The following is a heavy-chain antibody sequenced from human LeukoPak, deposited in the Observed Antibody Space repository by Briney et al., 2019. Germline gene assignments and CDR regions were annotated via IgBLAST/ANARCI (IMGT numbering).Heavy chain of an antibody. J-gene: IGHJ4*02. CDR1: SYSISSSYY. CDR2: FYTTGNT. Sequence: PSETLSLTCAVSSYSISSSYYWSWTRQPAGKGLDLIWRFYTTGNTKHNPSLKGRVTISIDTYKQQFSVKVSSVTAADTAVYYCARVVLFGALFNWGQGTLVTVSS. V-gene: IGHV4-61*02. D-gene: IGHD3-10*02. CDR3: ARVVLFGALFN.